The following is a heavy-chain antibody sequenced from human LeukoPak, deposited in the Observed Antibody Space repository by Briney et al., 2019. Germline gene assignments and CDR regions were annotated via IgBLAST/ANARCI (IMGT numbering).Heavy chain of an antibody. V-gene: IGHV4-59*08. J-gene: IGHJ4*02. CDR2: IYYSGST. D-gene: IGHD1-26*01. CDR1: GGSISSYY. CDR3: ARGGGSSYYFDY. Sequence: SETLSLTCTVSGGSISSYYWSWIRQPPGKGLEWIGYIYYSGSTNYNPSLKSRVTISVDTSKNQFSLKLSSVTAADTAVYYCARGGGSSYYFDYWGQGTLVTVSS.